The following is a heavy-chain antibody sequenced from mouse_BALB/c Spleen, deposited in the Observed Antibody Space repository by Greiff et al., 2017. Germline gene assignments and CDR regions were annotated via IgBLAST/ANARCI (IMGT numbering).Heavy chain of an antibody. CDR1: GFTFSSYT. V-gene: IGHV5-9*03. Sequence: EVQLVESGGGLVKPGGSLKLSCAASGFTFSSYTMSWVRQTPEKRLEWVATISSGGGNTYYPDSVKGRFTISRDNAKNNLYLQMSSLRSEDTALYYCARLITTSAMDYWGQGTSVTVSS. D-gene: IGHD2-4*01. CDR2: ISSGGGNT. CDR3: ARLITTSAMDY. J-gene: IGHJ4*01.